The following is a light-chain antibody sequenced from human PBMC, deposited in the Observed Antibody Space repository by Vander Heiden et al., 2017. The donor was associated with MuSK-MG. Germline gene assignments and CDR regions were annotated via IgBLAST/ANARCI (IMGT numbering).Light chain of an antibody. Sequence: QSVLTQPPSVSGAPGQRVPIPCTGSSPNIGAGYVVHWYQQLPGTAPKLLIYGNINRPSGVPDRFSGSKSGTSASLAITGLQAEDEADYCCQSFDRSLSGSIFGGGTKVTVL. V-gene: IGLV1-40*01. CDR2: GNI. J-gene: IGLJ2*01. CDR1: SPNIGAGYV. CDR3: QSFDRSLSGSI.